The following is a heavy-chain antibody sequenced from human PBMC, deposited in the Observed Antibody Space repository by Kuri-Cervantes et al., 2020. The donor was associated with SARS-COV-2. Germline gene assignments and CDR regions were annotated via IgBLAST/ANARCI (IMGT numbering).Heavy chain of an antibody. Sequence: SQTLSLTCAVYGGSFSGYYWSWIRQPPGKGLEWIGEINHNGSTNYNPSLKSRVTISVDTSKNQFSLRLSSVTAADTAVYYCARVGRFLEWLLSVGGYYYYMDVWGKGTTVTVSS. CDR3: ARVGRFLEWLLSVGGYYYYMDV. CDR2: INHNGST. D-gene: IGHD3-3*01. CDR1: GGSFSGYY. V-gene: IGHV4-34*01. J-gene: IGHJ6*03.